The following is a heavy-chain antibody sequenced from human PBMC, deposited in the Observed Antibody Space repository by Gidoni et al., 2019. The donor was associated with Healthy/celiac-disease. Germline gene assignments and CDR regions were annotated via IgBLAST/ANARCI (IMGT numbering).Heavy chain of an antibody. J-gene: IGHJ3*02. Sequence: EVQLLESGGGLVQPGGSLRLSCAASGFTFSSYAMSWVRQAPGKGLEWVSAISGSGGSTYYAASVKGRFTISRDNSKNTLYLQMNSLRAEDTAVYYCAKSMGYCSGGSCYFPHAFDIWGQGTMVTVSS. V-gene: IGHV3-23*01. CDR3: AKSMGYCSGGSCYFPHAFDI. CDR1: GFTFSSYA. CDR2: ISGSGGST. D-gene: IGHD2-15*01.